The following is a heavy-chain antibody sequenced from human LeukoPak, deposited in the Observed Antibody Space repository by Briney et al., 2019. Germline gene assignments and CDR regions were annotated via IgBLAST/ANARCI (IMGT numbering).Heavy chain of an antibody. D-gene: IGHD4-23*01. CDR2: ISTSGGTT. CDR3: AREDTVLTPGC. Sequence: SGGSLRLSCAASGFTFSSYEMNWVRQAPGKGLEWVSYISTSGGTTYYADSVKGRFTISRDNAKNSLYLQMNSLRAEDTAFYYCAREDTVLTPGCWGQGTLVTVSS. V-gene: IGHV3-48*03. CDR1: GFTFSSYE. J-gene: IGHJ1*01.